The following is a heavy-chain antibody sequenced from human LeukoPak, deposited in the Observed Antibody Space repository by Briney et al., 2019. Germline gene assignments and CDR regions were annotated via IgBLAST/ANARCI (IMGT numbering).Heavy chain of an antibody. Sequence: PSETLSLTCTVSGVSISSSNSYWGWIRQPPGKELEWIGSIYYSGNTYYNASLKSQVSISIDTSKNQFSLRLTSVTAADTAVYYCARQTGSGLFTLPGGQGTLVTVSS. J-gene: IGHJ4*02. CDR3: ARQTGSGLFTLP. D-gene: IGHD3/OR15-3a*01. V-gene: IGHV4-39*01. CDR2: IYYSGNT. CDR1: GVSISSSNSY.